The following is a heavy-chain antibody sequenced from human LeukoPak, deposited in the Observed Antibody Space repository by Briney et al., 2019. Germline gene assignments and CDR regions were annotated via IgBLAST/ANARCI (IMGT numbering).Heavy chain of an antibody. V-gene: IGHV3-23*01. CDR2: ISGSGGNT. CDR1: GFTFSSYA. J-gene: IGHJ2*01. Sequence: GGSLRLSCAASGFTFSSYAMTWVRQAPGKGLEWVSGISGSGGNTYYADSVKGRFTISRENAKNSLYLQMNSLRAGDTAVYYCARAGYSSSWYSRYFDLWGRGTLVTVSS. D-gene: IGHD6-13*01. CDR3: ARAGYSSSWYSRYFDL.